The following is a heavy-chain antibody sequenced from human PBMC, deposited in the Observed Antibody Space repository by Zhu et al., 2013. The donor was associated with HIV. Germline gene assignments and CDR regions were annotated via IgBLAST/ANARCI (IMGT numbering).Heavy chain of an antibody. D-gene: IGHD6-19*01. CDR2: INPNSGGT. J-gene: IGHJ4*02. CDR3: ARAGYSSGWFLSLFDY. Sequence: QVQLVQSGAEVRSLGPSVKVSCKASGYTFTGYYMHWVRQAPGQGLEWMGWINPNSGGTNYAQKFQGRVTMTRDTSISTAYMELSRLRSDDTAVYYCARAGYSSGWFLSLFDYWGQGTLVTVSS. CDR1: GYTFTGYY. V-gene: IGHV1-2*02.